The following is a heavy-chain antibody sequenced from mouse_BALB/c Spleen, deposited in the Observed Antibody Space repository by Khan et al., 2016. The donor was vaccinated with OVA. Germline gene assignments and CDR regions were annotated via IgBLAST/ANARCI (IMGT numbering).Heavy chain of an antibody. Sequence: LVKTGASVKISCKASGYSFTGYYMHWVKQSPGKSLEWIGYISCYNGATSYNQKFKGKATFTVDTSSSTAYMQFNSLTSEDSAVYYCERGDYYGSSSFAYWGQGTLVTVSA. CDR3: ERGDYYGSSSFAY. V-gene: IGHV1S34*01. CDR2: ISCYNGAT. D-gene: IGHD1-1*01. J-gene: IGHJ3*01. CDR1: GYSFTGYY.